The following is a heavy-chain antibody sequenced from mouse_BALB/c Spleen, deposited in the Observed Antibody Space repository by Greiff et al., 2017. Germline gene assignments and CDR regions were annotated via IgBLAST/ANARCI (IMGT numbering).Heavy chain of an antibody. J-gene: IGHJ2*01. V-gene: IGHV2-9*02. Sequence: VQVLESGPGLVAPSQSLSITCTVSGFSLTSYGVHWVRQPPGKGLEWLGVIWAGGSTNYNSALMSRLSISKDNSKSQVFLKMNSLQTDDTAMYYCARDPAYYFDYWGQGTTLTVSS. CDR3: ARDPAYYFDY. CDR1: GFSLTSYG. CDR2: IWAGGST.